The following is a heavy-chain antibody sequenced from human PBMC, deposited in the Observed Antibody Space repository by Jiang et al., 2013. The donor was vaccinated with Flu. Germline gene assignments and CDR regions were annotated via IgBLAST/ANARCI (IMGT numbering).Heavy chain of an antibody. CDR2: IIPIFGTA. D-gene: IGHD2-2*01. Sequence: AEVKKPGSSVKVSCKASGGTFSSYAISWVRQAPGQGLEWMGGIIPIFGTANYAQKFQGRVTITADESTSTAYMELSSLRSEDTAVYYCARRGDCSSTSCSPESYYYYYGMDVWGQGTTVTVSS. J-gene: IGHJ6*02. CDR3: ARRGDCSSTSCSPESYYYYYGMDV. CDR1: GGTFSSYA. V-gene: IGHV1-69*01.